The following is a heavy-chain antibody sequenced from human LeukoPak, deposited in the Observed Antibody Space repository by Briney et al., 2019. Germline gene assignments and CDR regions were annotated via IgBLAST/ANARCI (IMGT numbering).Heavy chain of an antibody. J-gene: IGHJ4*02. CDR1: GYTFTSYG. CDR3: ARVGPRVGYYDSSDPFDY. D-gene: IGHD3-22*01. Sequence: ASVKVSCKPSGYTFTSYGISWVRQAPGQGLEWMGWISADNGNTNYAQKLQGRVTMTTDTSTSTAYMELRSLRSDDTAVYYCARVGPRVGYYDSSDPFDYWGQGTLVTVSS. V-gene: IGHV1-18*01. CDR2: ISADNGNT.